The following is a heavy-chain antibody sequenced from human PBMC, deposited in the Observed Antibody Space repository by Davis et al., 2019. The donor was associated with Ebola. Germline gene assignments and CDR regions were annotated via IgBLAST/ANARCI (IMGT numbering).Heavy chain of an antibody. D-gene: IGHD5-18*01. CDR2: ISAYNGNT. V-gene: IGHV1-18*01. CDR1: GYTFTSSG. Sequence: SVTVSRMPSGYTFTSSGPCRLRLAPGQGLEWMGWISAYNGNTNYAQKLQGRVTMTTDKSTSTAYMELSSLRSEDTAVYCCASGSLRGTAMVNNYYYGMDVWGQGTTITVAS. CDR3: ASGSLRGTAMVNNYYYGMDV. J-gene: IGHJ6*02.